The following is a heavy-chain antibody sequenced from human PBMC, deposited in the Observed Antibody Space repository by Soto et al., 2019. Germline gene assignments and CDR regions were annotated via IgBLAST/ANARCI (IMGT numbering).Heavy chain of an antibody. D-gene: IGHD2-15*01. CDR3: ARVVVAATPGYYYYGMDV. J-gene: IGHJ6*02. CDR1: GDSVSSNSAA. Sequence: SQTLSLTCAISGDSVSSNSAAWNRIRQSPSRGLEWLGRTYYRSKWYNDYAVSVKSRITINPDTSKNQFSLQLNSVTPEDTAVYYCARVVVAATPGYYYYGMDVWGQGTTVTVSS. V-gene: IGHV6-1*01. CDR2: TYYRSKWYN.